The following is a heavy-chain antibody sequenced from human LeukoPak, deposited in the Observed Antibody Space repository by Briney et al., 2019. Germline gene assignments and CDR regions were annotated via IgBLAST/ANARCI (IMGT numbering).Heavy chain of an antibody. V-gene: IGHV3-23*01. CDR2: ISGSGGST. J-gene: IGHJ4*02. CDR1: GFTFSSYA. CDR3: ARDGGTYYYGSGSPDY. Sequence: PGGSLRLSCAASGFTFSSYAMSWVRQAPGKGLEWVSAISGSGGSTYYADSVKGRFTISRDNSKNTLYLQMNSLRAEDTAVYYCARDGGTYYYGSGSPDYWGQGTLVTVSS. D-gene: IGHD3-10*01.